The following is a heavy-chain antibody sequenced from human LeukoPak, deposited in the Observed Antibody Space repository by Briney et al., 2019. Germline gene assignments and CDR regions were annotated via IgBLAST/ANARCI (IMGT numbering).Heavy chain of an antibody. V-gene: IGHV3-30*18. CDR3: AKWFNYYDSSGYDC. Sequence: PGGSLRLSCAASGFTFSIYAMHWVRQAPGKGLEWVAVVSDDGNKKYYTDSVKGRFTISRDNSKNTLYLQMNSLRAEDTAVYYCAKWFNYYDSSGYDCWGQGTLVTVSS. J-gene: IGHJ4*02. CDR2: VSDDGNKK. D-gene: IGHD3-22*01. CDR1: GFTFSIYA.